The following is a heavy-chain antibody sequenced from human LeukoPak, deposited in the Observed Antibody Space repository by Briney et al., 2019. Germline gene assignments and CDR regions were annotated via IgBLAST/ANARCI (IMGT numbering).Heavy chain of an antibody. CDR2: INHNGNT. V-gene: IGHV4-34*01. D-gene: IGHD3-22*01. CDR3: ARDFAGSSVRRSPGPFDI. Sequence: SETLSLTCTVYGVSFSGYYWSWIRQPPGKGLEWIGEINHNGNTNYNPSLKSRVTISVDTSKNQFSLKLSSVTAADTAVYYCARDFAGSSVRRSPGPFDIWGQGTMVTVSS. J-gene: IGHJ3*02. CDR1: GVSFSGYY.